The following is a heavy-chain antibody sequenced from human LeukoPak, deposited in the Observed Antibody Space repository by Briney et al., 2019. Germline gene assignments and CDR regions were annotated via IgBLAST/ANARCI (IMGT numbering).Heavy chain of an antibody. CDR1: GGSFSGYY. D-gene: IGHD3-22*01. J-gene: IGHJ4*02. CDR3: AGAYDSSGYYYWD. Sequence: SETLTLTCAVYGGSFSGYYWSWIRQPPGKGLEWIGEINHSGSTNYNPSLKSRVTLPVDPFKNQFSLKLSSVTAPATAGNYCAGAYDSSGYYYWDWGEGTLVTVYS. CDR2: INHSGST. V-gene: IGHV4-34*01.